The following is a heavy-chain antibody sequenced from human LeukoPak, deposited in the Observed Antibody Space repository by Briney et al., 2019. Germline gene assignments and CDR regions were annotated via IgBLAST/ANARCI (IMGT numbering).Heavy chain of an antibody. V-gene: IGHV7-4-1*02. J-gene: IGHJ5*02. CDR1: GYTFTSYA. CDR2: INTNTGNP. Sequence: ASVKVSCKASGYTFTSYAMNWVRQAPGQGLEWMGWINTNTGNPTYAQGFTGRFVFSLDTSVSTAYLQISSLKAEDTAVYYCARDHCSGGSCYGGSGFDPWGQGTLVTVSS. D-gene: IGHD2-15*01. CDR3: ARDHCSGGSCYGGSGFDP.